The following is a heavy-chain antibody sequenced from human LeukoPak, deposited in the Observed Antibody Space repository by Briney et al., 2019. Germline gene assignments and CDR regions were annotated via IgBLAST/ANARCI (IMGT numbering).Heavy chain of an antibody. D-gene: IGHD2-15*01. CDR1: GFTFSSYA. Sequence: GGSLRLSCAASGFTFSSYAMSWVRQAPGKGLEWVSGICAIGGTTYYADFVKGRFTISRDNSKNPLYLQMNSLRLEDTAVYYCAKNRGGSCYDGSDYWGQGTLVTVSS. CDR3: AKNRGGSCYDGSDY. J-gene: IGHJ4*02. V-gene: IGHV3-23*01. CDR2: ICAIGGTT.